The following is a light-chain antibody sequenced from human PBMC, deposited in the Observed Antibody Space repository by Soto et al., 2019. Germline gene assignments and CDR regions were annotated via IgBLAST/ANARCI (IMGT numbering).Light chain of an antibody. CDR3: CSDAGSSTVV. CDR1: SSDVGSYNL. CDR2: EVS. Sequence: QSALTQPASVSGSPGQSITISCTGTSSDVGSYNLVSWYKQHPGKAPKLMIYEVSKRPSGVSNRFSGSKSGNTASLTISGLHAEDEADDYCCSDAGSSTVVFGGGTKLTVL. V-gene: IGLV2-23*02. J-gene: IGLJ2*01.